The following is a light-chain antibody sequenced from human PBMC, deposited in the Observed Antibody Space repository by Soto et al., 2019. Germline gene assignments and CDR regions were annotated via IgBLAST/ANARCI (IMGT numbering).Light chain of an antibody. J-gene: IGKJ4*01. Sequence: DLQMTQSPSSLSASVGDRLTITCRASQSISSYLNWYQQKPGKAPKLLIYAPSSLQSGVPSRFSGSGSGTDFTLTISSLQPEDFASYYCQQSYSTPITFGGGTKVEIQ. CDR3: QQSYSTPIT. CDR1: QSISSY. CDR2: APS. V-gene: IGKV1-39*01.